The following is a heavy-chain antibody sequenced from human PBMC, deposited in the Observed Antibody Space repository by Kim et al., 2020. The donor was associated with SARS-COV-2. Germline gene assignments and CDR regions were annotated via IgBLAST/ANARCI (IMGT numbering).Heavy chain of an antibody. Sequence: ADSVKGRVTISRDNAKNSLYLQMNSLRAEDTALYYCAKDMNYYGSGGFDYWGQGTLVTVSS. D-gene: IGHD3-10*01. J-gene: IGHJ4*02. V-gene: IGHV3-9*01. CDR3: AKDMNYYGSGGFDY.